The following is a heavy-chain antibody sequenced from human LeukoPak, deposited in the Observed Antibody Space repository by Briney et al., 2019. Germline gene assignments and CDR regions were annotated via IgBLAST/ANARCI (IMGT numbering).Heavy chain of an antibody. CDR2: IYYSGST. J-gene: IGHJ4*02. D-gene: IGHD1-7*01. V-gene: IGHV4-59*05. CDR1: GGSISSYY. CDR3: ASRKKYNWNYDNY. Sequence: SETLSLTCTVSGGSISSYYWSWIRQPPGKGLEWIGSIYYSGSTYYNPSLKSRVTISVDTSKNQFSLKLSSVTAADTAVYYCASRKKYNWNYDNYWGQGTLVTVSS.